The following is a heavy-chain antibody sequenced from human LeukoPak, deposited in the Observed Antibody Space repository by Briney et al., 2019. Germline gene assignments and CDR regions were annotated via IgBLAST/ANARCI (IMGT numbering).Heavy chain of an antibody. Sequence: SETLSLTCAVYGGSFSGYYWSWIRQPPGKGPEWIGEINHSGSTNYNPSLKSRVTISVDTSKNQFSLKLSSVTAADTAVYYCARGGPGYSSSWHRGYFDYWGQGTLVTVSS. CDR3: ARGGPGYSSSWHRGYFDY. V-gene: IGHV4-34*01. J-gene: IGHJ4*02. D-gene: IGHD6-13*01. CDR1: GGSFSGYY. CDR2: INHSGST.